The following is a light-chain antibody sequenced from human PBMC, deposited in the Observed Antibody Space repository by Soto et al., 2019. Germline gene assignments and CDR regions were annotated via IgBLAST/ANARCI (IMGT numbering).Light chain of an antibody. Sequence: EIVLTQSPGTLSLSPGERATLSCRASQSVSSSYLAWYQQKPGQAPRLLIYGASSRATVIPDRLSGSGSGTDFTLTISRLEPEDCAVYYCQQYGSSPRTFGQGTKVEIK. CDR1: QSVSSSY. CDR2: GAS. J-gene: IGKJ1*01. CDR3: QQYGSSPRT. V-gene: IGKV3-20*01.